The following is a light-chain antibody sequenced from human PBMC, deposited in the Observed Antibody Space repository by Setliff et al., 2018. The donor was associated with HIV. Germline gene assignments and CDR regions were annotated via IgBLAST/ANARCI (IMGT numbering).Light chain of an antibody. CDR3: CSYAGSRIFYV. CDR1: SSDVGSYNL. V-gene: IGLV2-23*02. Sequence: HSALTQPASVSGSPGQSITISCTGTSSDVGSYNLVSWYQQHPGKAPKPMIYEVSKRPSGVSNRFSGSKSGNTASLTISGLQAEDEADYYCCSYAGSRIFYVFGTGTKVTVL. J-gene: IGLJ1*01. CDR2: EVS.